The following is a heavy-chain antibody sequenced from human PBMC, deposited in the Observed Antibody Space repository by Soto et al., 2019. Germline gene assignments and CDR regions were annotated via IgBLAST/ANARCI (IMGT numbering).Heavy chain of an antibody. Sequence: EVQLLESGGGLVQPGGSLRLSCAASGFIFSSYAMSWVRQAPGKGLEWVSVISGSGSTIYYADSVKGRFTISRDNAKNSLYLQMNSLRAEDTAVYYCARDGTRVTMVRGSMDVWGQGTTVTVSS. CDR2: ISGSGSTI. J-gene: IGHJ6*02. V-gene: IGHV3-23*01. D-gene: IGHD3-10*01. CDR1: GFIFSSYA. CDR3: ARDGTRVTMVRGSMDV.